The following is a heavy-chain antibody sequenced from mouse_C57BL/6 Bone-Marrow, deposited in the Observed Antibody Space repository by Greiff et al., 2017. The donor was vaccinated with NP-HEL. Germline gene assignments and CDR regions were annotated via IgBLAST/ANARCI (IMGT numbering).Heavy chain of an antibody. V-gene: IGHV1-85*01. CDR3: ARPIYYGNYYFDY. J-gene: IGHJ2*01. CDR2: IYPRDGST. D-gene: IGHD2-1*01. Sequence: QVQLKQSGPELVKPGASVKLSCKASGYTFTSYDINWVKQRPGQGLEWIGWIYPRDGSTKYNEKFKGKATLTVDTSSSTAYMELHSLTSEDSAVYFCARPIYYGNYYFDYWGQGTTLTVSS. CDR1: GYTFTSYD.